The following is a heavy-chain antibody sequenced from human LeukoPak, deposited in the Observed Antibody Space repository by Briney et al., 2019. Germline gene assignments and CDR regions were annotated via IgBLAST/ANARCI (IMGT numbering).Heavy chain of an antibody. CDR2: INHSGST. Sequence: PSETLSLTCAVYGGSFSGYYWSWIRQPPGKGLEWIGEINHSGSTNYDPSLRSRVTISVDTSKNQFSLKLSSVTAADTAVYYCARLSPYTAGIYWGQGTLVTVSS. D-gene: IGHD1-1*01. J-gene: IGHJ4*02. CDR3: ARLSPYTAGIY. V-gene: IGHV4-34*01. CDR1: GGSFSGYY.